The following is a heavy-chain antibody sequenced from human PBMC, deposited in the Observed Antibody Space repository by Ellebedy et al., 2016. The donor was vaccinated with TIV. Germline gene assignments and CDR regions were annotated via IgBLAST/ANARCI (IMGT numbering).Heavy chain of an antibody. CDR2: IYSSGDA. CDR1: GGSIFSYY. D-gene: IGHD5-12*01. CDR3: AREVNIATTSDAFDI. V-gene: IGHV4-59*06. J-gene: IGHJ3*02. Sequence: MPSETLSLTCTVSGGSIFSYYWSWVRQHPGKGLEWIGYIYSSGDAYYNPSLRGRVSISLDTSKNQFSLKLSSVTAADTALYYCAREVNIATTSDAFDIWGQGTMVTVSS.